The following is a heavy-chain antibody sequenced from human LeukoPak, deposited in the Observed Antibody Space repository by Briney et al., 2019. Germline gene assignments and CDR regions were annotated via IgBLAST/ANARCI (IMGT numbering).Heavy chain of an antibody. D-gene: IGHD6-19*01. V-gene: IGHV3-21*01. CDR1: GFTFSSYS. CDR3: ARDSSGWYWASGYYYYYSMDV. CDR2: ISSSSSYI. J-gene: IGHJ6*03. Sequence: PGGSLRLSCAASGFTFSSYSMNWVRQAPGKGLEWVSSISSSSSYIYYADSVKGRFTISRDNAKNSLYLQMNSLRAEDTAVYYCARDSSGWYWASGYYYYYSMDVWVKGTTVTVSS.